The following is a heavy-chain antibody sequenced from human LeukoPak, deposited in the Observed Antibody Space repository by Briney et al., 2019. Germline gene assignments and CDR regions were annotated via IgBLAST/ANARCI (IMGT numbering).Heavy chain of an antibody. Sequence: PSETLSLTCTVSGGSVSSGSYYWSWIRQPPGKGLEWIGYIYYSGSTNYNPSLKSRVTISVDTSKNQSSLKLSSVTAADTAVYYCAGEITMIEYWGQGTLVTVSS. CDR1: GGSVSSGSYY. V-gene: IGHV4-61*01. J-gene: IGHJ4*02. D-gene: IGHD3-22*01. CDR3: AGEITMIEY. CDR2: IYYSGST.